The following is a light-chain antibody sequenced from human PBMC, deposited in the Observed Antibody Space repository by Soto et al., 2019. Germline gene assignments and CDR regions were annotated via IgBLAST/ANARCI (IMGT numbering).Light chain of an antibody. CDR1: SSDIGGYNY. CDR2: DVS. V-gene: IGLV2-14*03. Sequence: QSALTHPASVSGSPGQSITISCTGTSSDIGGYNYVSWYQQLPGKVPKLIIDDVSNRPSGVSDRFSGSKSGNAASLTISGLQAEDEADYYCSSYTSTSTLYVFGTGTKVTVL. J-gene: IGLJ1*01. CDR3: SSYTSTSTLYV.